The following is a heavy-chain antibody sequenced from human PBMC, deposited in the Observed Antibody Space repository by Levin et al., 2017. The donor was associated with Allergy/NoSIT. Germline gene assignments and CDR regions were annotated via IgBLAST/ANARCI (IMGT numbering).Heavy chain of an antibody. D-gene: IGHD3-10*01. V-gene: IGHV4-61*01. CDR1: GGSVNSDIYY. J-gene: IGHJ4*02. Sequence: SETLSLTCTVSGGSVNSDIYYWSWIRQAPGKGLEWIGYIYYTGNNKYNPSLKSRVTMSVDTSENQFSLNLRSVTTADTAVYYCARGRNYYGSGGYWGQGILVTVSS. CDR3: ARGRNYYGSGGY. CDR2: IYYTGNN.